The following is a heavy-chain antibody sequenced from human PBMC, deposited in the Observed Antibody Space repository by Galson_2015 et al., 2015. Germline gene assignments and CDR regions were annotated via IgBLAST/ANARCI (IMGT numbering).Heavy chain of an antibody. CDR3: AKDQYWGHPKGFDY. J-gene: IGHJ4*02. CDR2: IYTSGTT. V-gene: IGHV3-53*01. Sequence: SLKLSCAASGFTVSSNYMNWVRQAPGKGLEWVSVIYTSGTTYYADSVKGRFTISRDNSKNTLYLQMNSLRAEDTAVYYCAKDQYWGHPKGFDYWGQGTLVTVSS. CDR1: GFTVSSNY. D-gene: IGHD7-27*01.